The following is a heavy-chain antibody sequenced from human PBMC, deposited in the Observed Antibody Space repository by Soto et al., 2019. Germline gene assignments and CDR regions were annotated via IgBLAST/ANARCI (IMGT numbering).Heavy chain of an antibody. Sequence: QVQLVESGGGVVHPGRSLRLSCEASGFTFNSYGMYWVRQAPGKGLEWVSHILYDGSKKYYADSVKGRFTISRDNPKNTLYLQMDNMRPEDTAVYYCVKDLALMADHWGQGTLVIVSS. V-gene: IGHV3-30*18. CDR1: GFTFNSYG. J-gene: IGHJ4*02. CDR2: ILYDGSKK. CDR3: VKDLALMADH.